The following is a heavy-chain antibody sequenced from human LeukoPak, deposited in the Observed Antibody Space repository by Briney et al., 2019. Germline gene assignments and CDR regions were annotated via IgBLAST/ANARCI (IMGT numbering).Heavy chain of an antibody. CDR3: ATYKYDYVWGNQHFDY. CDR2: INHSGST. V-gene: IGHV4-34*01. D-gene: IGHD3-16*01. J-gene: IGHJ4*02. Sequence: SETLSLTCTVYGASFSDYNRTWIRQAPGKGLEWIGEINHSGSTNYNPSLKSRVTISVDTSKNQFSLKLSSVTAADTAVYYCATYKYDYVWGNQHFDYWGQGTLVAVSS. CDR1: GASFSDYN.